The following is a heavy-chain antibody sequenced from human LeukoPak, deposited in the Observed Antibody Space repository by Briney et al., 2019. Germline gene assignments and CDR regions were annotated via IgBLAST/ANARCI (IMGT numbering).Heavy chain of an antibody. D-gene: IGHD3-9*01. Sequence: ASVKVSCKASGYTFTSYGISWVRQAPGQGLEWMGWISAYNGNTNYAQKLQGRVTMTTDTSTSTAYMELRSLRSDDTAVYYCASSLRYFDWSVWYSDYWGQGTLVTVSS. J-gene: IGHJ4*02. V-gene: IGHV1-18*01. CDR2: ISAYNGNT. CDR1: GYTFTSYG. CDR3: ASSLRYFDWSVWYSDY.